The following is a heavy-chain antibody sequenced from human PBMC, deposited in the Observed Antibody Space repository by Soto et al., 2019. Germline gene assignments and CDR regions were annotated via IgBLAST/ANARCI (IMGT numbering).Heavy chain of an antibody. CDR3: TRGEQYSGRIFDY. Sequence: SQTLSLTCAITGDSVSSNSAGWSWVRQSPSRGLEWLGRTHYRSKWYYEYAVSVRGRITINPDTSKNQYFLQLNSVTPEDTAVYFCTRGEQYSGRIFDYWGQGTLVTVSS. CDR2: THYRSKWYY. D-gene: IGHD1-26*01. J-gene: IGHJ4*01. V-gene: IGHV6-1*01. CDR1: GDSVSSNSAG.